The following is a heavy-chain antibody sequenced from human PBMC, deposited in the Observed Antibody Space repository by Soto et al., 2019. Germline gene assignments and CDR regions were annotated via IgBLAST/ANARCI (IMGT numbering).Heavy chain of an antibody. D-gene: IGHD6-13*01. CDR3: AKDRSYSSSWYVSWWFDP. J-gene: IGHJ5*02. V-gene: IGHV3-23*01. Sequence: GGSLRLSCAASGFTFSSYAMSWVRQAPGKGLEWVSAISGSGGSTYYADSVKGRFTISRDNSKNTLYLQMNSLRAEDTAVYYCAKDRSYSSSWYVSWWFDPWGQGTLVTVSS. CDR2: ISGSGGST. CDR1: GFTFSSYA.